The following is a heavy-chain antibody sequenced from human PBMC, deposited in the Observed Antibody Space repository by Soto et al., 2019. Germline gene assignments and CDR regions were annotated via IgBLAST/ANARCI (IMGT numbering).Heavy chain of an antibody. Sequence: GESLKISCKGSGYTFTSYWIGWVRQVPGKGLEWMGIIYPGDSDTNYSPSFQGHVTISADKSISTAYLQWSSLKASDTAMYYCARQLHHGYSSSYYVMDVWGQGTTVTVSS. V-gene: IGHV5-51*01. J-gene: IGHJ6*02. CDR2: IYPGDSDT. CDR1: GYTFTSYW. CDR3: ARQLHHGYSSSYYVMDV. D-gene: IGHD6-19*01.